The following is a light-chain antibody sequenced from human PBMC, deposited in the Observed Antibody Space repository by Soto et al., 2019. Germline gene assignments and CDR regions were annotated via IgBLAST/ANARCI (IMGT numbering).Light chain of an antibody. CDR3: QQRSDWPPSLT. Sequence: EIVLTQSPATLSLSPGERATLSCRASQSVTKSLAWYQQKPGQAPRLLIFATSHRATDIPTRFSGSGSETDFTLTISSLEPEDFAVYYCQQRSDWPPSLTFGGGPKVDIK. V-gene: IGKV3-11*01. J-gene: IGKJ4*01. CDR2: ATS. CDR1: QSVTKS.